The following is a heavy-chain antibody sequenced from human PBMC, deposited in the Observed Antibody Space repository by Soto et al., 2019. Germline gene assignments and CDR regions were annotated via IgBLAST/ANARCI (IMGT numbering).Heavy chain of an antibody. V-gene: IGHV4-31*03. CDR2: IYYSGST. D-gene: IGHD2-15*01. Sequence: QVQLQESGPGLVKPSQTLSLTCTVSGGSISSGGYYWSWIRQHPGKGLEWIGYIYYSGSTYYNPSLKSRVTISVDTSKNQFSPKLSSVTAADTAVYYCAREPDGYCSGGSCYSFVDYWGQGTLVTVSS. J-gene: IGHJ4*02. CDR1: GGSISSGGYY. CDR3: AREPDGYCSGGSCYSFVDY.